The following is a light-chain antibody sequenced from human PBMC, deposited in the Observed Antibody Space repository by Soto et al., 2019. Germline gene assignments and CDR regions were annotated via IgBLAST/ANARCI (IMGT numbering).Light chain of an antibody. Sequence: ETVLTQSPGTLSLSPGERATLSCRASQSVTNSYLAWYQQKPGQAPRLLIYGALSRATGIPDRFSGSGSGTDFTLTISRLEPEDFAVYYCQQYGSSPWTFGQGTKVDI. J-gene: IGKJ1*01. V-gene: IGKV3-20*01. CDR3: QQYGSSPWT. CDR1: QSVTNSY. CDR2: GAL.